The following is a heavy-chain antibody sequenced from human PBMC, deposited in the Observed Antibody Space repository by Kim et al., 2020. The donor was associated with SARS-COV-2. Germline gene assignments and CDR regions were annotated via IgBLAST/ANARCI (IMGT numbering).Heavy chain of an antibody. CDR1: GFTFSYFP. V-gene: IGHV3-23*01. CDR2: ISADGSST. J-gene: IGHJ4*02. CDR3: AKENKNSYTTALDY. Sequence: GGSLRLSFTASGFTFSYFPMAWVRQPPGKGLEWLSAISADGSSTFYAESVKGRFTISRDSSKNAVFLQMYSLTADDTAIYYCAKENKNSYTTALDYWGQG. D-gene: IGHD3-10*01.